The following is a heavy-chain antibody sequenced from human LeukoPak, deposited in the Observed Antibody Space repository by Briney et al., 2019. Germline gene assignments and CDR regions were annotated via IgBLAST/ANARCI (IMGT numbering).Heavy chain of an antibody. Sequence: GGSLRLSCAASGFTLSSYAMSWARQAPGKGLEWVSAISGSGGTTYHADSVKGRFTISRDNSKTTLYLQMNSLRAEDTAVYYCTKGTIWPPFDYWGQGTLATV. CDR2: ISGSGGTT. D-gene: IGHD2/OR15-2a*01. V-gene: IGHV3-23*01. CDR3: TKGTIWPPFDY. CDR1: GFTLSSYA. J-gene: IGHJ4*01.